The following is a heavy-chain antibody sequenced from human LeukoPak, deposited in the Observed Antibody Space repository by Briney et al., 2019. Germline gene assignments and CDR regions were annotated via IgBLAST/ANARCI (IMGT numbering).Heavy chain of an antibody. CDR1: GGTFSSYA. CDR2: IIPILGIA. D-gene: IGHD2-8*01. CDR3: ATMLEGYYFDY. Sequence: ASVKVSCKASGGTFSSYAISWVRQAPGQGLEWMGRIIPILGIANYAQKFQGRVTITADKSTSTAYMELSSLRSEDTAVYHCATMLEGYYFDYWGQGTLVTVSS. V-gene: IGHV1-69*04. J-gene: IGHJ4*02.